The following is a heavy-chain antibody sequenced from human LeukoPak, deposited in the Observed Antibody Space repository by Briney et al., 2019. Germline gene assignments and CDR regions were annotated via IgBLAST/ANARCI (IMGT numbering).Heavy chain of an antibody. CDR1: GFTFSDSY. D-gene: IGHD6-6*01. J-gene: IGHJ5*01. CDR3: TRDPRHFDS. V-gene: IGHV3-11*06. CDR2: ISGSGHDI. Sequence: GGSLRLSCAASGFTFSDSYMTWVRHAPGKGVEWVAYISGSGHDIKYSDSVKGRFAISRDNAKNLLYLQMSSLRVEDTAVYYCTRDPRHFDSCGQGTLVTVSS.